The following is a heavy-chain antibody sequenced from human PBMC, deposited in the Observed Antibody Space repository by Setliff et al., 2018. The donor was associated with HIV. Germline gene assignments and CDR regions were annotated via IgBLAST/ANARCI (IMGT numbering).Heavy chain of an antibody. Sequence: PGGSLRLSCGASGFSFSSYSMNWVRQAPGKGLEWVSYISPSSTIIYYPDSVKGRFTTSRDNARNSLYLQMNSLRVEDTAVYFCAKTIAALDYWGQGTLVTVSS. CDR3: AKTIAALDY. D-gene: IGHD6-13*01. J-gene: IGHJ4*02. CDR1: GFSFSSYS. V-gene: IGHV3-48*01. CDR2: ISPSSTII.